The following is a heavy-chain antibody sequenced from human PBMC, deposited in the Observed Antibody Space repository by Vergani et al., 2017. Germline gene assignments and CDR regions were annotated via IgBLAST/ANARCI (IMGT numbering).Heavy chain of an antibody. J-gene: IGHJ4*02. D-gene: IGHD3-3*01. CDR2: IYYSGST. CDR3: ARVVPYDFWSGYYIGHFDY. V-gene: IGHV4-61*10. Sequence: QVQLQESGPGLVKPSQTLSLTCTVSGGSISSGSYYWSWIRQPAGKGLEWIGYIYYSGSTNYNPSLKSRVTISVDTSKNQFSLKLSSVTAADTAVYYCARVVPYDFWSGYYIGHFDYWGQGTLVTVSS. CDR1: GGSISSGSYY.